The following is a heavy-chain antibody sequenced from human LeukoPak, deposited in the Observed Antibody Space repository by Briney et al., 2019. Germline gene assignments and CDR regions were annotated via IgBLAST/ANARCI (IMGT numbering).Heavy chain of an antibody. CDR2: IYPGDSDT. D-gene: IGHD2-15*01. Sequence: GESLKISCKGSGYSFTSYWIGWVRQMPGKGLEWMGLIYPGDSDTKYSPSFQGEVTMSADKPISTAYLQWSSLKASDTAMYYCARRTRYCSAANCYYFDYWGQGTLVTVSS. CDR3: ARRTRYCSAANCYYFDY. V-gene: IGHV5-51*01. CDR1: GYSFTSYW. J-gene: IGHJ4*02.